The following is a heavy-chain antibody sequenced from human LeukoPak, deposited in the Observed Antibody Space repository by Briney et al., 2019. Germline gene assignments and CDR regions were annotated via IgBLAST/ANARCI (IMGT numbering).Heavy chain of an antibody. J-gene: IGHJ5*02. CDR3: ARAMYSGSLNWFDP. Sequence: SETLSLTCTVSGDSINDYHWSWIRQPAGKGLEWIGRIYTSGSTNYNPSLKSRVTMSVDTSKNQFSLKLSSVTAADTAVYYCARAMYSGSLNWFDPWGQGTLVTVSS. CDR2: IYTSGST. D-gene: IGHD1-26*01. CDR1: GDSINDYH. V-gene: IGHV4-4*07.